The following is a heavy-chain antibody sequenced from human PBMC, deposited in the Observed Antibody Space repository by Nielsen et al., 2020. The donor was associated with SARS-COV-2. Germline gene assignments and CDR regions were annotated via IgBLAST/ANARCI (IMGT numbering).Heavy chain of an antibody. CDR1: GYTFTSYG. V-gene: IGHV1-18*01. J-gene: IGHJ6*02. D-gene: IGHD2-15*01. Sequence: ASVKVSCKASGYTFTSYGISWVRQAPGQGLEWMGWISAYNGNTNYAQKLQGRVTMTTDTSTSTAYMELRSLRSDDTAVYYCARDPIHCSGGSCYIDYYYYGMDVWGQGTTVTVSS. CDR3: ARDPIHCSGGSCYIDYYYYGMDV. CDR2: ISAYNGNT.